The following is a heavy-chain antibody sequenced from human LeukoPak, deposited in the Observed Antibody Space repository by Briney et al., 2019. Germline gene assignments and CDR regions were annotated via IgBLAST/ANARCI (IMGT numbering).Heavy chain of an antibody. CDR2: INVRNGET. CDR3: ARRGPNLYDY. J-gene: IGHJ4*02. CDR1: GHTFDSDG. Sequence: ASVKVSCKPSGHTFDSDGVTWVRQAPGQGLEWLGWINVRNGETNYAQKFQGRLTMTTDTFAIIAYMELTNLRSDDTALYYCARRGPNLYDYWGQGTLVTVSS. V-gene: IGHV1-18*01. D-gene: IGHD2-2*02.